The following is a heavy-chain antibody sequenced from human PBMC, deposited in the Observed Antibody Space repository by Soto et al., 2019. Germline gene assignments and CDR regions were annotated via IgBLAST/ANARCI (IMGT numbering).Heavy chain of an antibody. CDR1: GYTFTNYW. Sequence: ASVKVSCKASGYTFTNYWMHWVRQAPGQGLEWMGTINPSGGSTKSAQKFQGRVTMTRDTSTRTVYMDLGSLTSEDTAVYYCARLRVENGYSYWGQGTLVTVSS. D-gene: IGHD5-18*01. CDR3: ARLRVENGYSY. V-gene: IGHV1-46*01. J-gene: IGHJ4*02. CDR2: INPSGGST.